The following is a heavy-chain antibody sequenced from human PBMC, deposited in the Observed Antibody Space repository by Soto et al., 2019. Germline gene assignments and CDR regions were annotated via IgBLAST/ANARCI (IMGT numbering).Heavy chain of an antibody. CDR2: IYYSGST. CDR3: ARHANSGYDLDY. Sequence: SETLSLTCTVSGGSISSYYWSWIRQPPGKGLEWIGYIYYSGSTNYNPSLKSRVTISVDTSKNQFSLKLSSVTAADTAVYYCARHANSGYDLDYWGQGTLVTVSS. CDR1: GGSISSYY. D-gene: IGHD5-12*01. J-gene: IGHJ4*02. V-gene: IGHV4-59*08.